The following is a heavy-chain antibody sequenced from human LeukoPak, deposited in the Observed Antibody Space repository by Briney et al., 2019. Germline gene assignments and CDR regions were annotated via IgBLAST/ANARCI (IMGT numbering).Heavy chain of an antibody. V-gene: IGHV1-2*02. D-gene: IGHD2-2*01. CDR3: ARDEKDIVVVPAAMPGFDP. Sequence: ASVKVSCKASGYTFTGYYMHWVRQAPGQGLEWMGWINPNSGGTNYAQKFQGGVTMTRDTSISTAYMELSRLRSDDTAVYYCARDEKDIVVVPAAMPGFDPWGQGTLVTVSS. J-gene: IGHJ5*02. CDR1: GYTFTGYY. CDR2: INPNSGGT.